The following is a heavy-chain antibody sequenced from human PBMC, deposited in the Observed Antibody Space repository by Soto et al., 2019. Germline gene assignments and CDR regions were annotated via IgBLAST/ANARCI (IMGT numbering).Heavy chain of an antibody. CDR2: ISVRGDYR. CDR1: GFTFSSSG. D-gene: IGHD4-17*01. CDR3: ANHGGFDF. J-gene: IGHJ3*01. V-gene: IGHV3-23*01. Sequence: EGQLLQSGGGLVQPGESLRVSCAASGFTFSSSGMSWVRQAPGKGLEWVSSISVRGDYRYYADSVKGRFTISRDNSKNTLYLQMNSLTAEDTDVYYCANHGGFDFWGQGTMVAVSS.